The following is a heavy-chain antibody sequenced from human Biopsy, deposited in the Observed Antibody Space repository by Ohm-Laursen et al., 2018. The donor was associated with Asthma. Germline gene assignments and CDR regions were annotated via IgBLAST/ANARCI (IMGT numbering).Heavy chain of an antibody. Sequence: SLRFSCAASGFAVSRDHMFWVRQAPGKGLEWVSVIYSGGTSHTADSVGGRFTISRDYSKNTLYLQMHSLRAEDTAVYYCARGDSSNWSHYYFDYWGQGTLVTVSS. J-gene: IGHJ4*02. V-gene: IGHV3-53*01. CDR3: ARGDSSNWSHYYFDY. D-gene: IGHD3-22*01. CDR2: IYSGGTS. CDR1: GFAVSRDH.